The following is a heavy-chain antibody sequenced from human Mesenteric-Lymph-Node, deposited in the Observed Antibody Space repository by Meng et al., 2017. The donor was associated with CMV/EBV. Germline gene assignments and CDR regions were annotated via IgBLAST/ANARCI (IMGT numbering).Heavy chain of an antibody. V-gene: IGHV3-7*01. J-gene: IGHJ4*02. Sequence: GSLRLSCAASGFTFSTYWMSWVRQAPGKGLEWVANIKQDGSDKNYVDSVKGRFTISRDNAKNSLYLQMNSLRAEDTAVYYCTRQVGAPHSWGQGTLVTVSS. CDR3: TRQVGAPHS. CDR1: GFTFSTYW. D-gene: IGHD1-26*01. CDR2: IKQDGSDK.